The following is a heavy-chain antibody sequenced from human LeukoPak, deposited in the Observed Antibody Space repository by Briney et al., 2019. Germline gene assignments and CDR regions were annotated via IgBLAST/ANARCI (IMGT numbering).Heavy chain of an antibody. CDR2: ITSSGSIT. CDR1: GCTFSDHY. CDR3: ARDPDYGDPE. J-gene: IGHJ4*02. V-gene: IGHV3-11*01. D-gene: IGHD4-17*01. Sequence: PGGSLRLSCTASGCTFSDHYMSWFRLSPGKGLEWLSYITSSGSITDYADSVKGRFTISRDNAKNTMFLQMNSLRPEDTAVYYCARDPDYGDPEWGQGTLVTVSS.